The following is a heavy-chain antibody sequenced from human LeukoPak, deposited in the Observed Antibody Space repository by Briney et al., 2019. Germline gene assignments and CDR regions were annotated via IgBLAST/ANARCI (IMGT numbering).Heavy chain of an antibody. CDR3: ARERSGITFGGVIVDPYYYYGMDV. J-gene: IGHJ6*02. V-gene: IGHV4-59*02. CDR2: VYYSGST. CDR1: GGSVSGYY. D-gene: IGHD3-16*02. Sequence: SETLSLTCVVSGGSVSGYYWGWIRQPPGRGLEWIRYVYYSGSTNYNPSFKSRITISVDTSRNQFSLQLSSVTAADTAVYYCARERSGITFGGVIVDPYYYYGMDVWGQGTTVTVS.